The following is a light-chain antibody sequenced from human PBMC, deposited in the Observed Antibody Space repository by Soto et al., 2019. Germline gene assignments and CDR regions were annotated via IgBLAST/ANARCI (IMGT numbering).Light chain of an antibody. Sequence: EIVLTQSPGTVSLSPGERATLSCRASQSIISNYLAWYQQKPGQAPRLLIYAASSRATGIPDRFSGSGSATDFTLTVSRLEPEDFAVYYCQQYATSPPTVGGGTKVEIK. J-gene: IGKJ4*01. CDR2: AAS. CDR1: QSIISNY. CDR3: QQYATSPPT. V-gene: IGKV3-20*01.